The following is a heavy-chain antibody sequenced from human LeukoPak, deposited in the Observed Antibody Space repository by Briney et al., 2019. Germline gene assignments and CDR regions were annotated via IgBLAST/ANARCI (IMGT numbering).Heavy chain of an antibody. CDR1: GFTFSTYW. J-gene: IGHJ4*02. CDR2: IDQDGGVK. V-gene: IGHV3-7*01. Sequence: PGGSLRLSCAASGFTFSTYWMSWVRQAPGKGLEWVANIDQDGGVKNYVDSVKGRFTISRDNAKNSLYLQMNSLRAEDTAVYYCARDPADSSHYLGLDYWGQGTLVTVSS. CDR3: ARDPADSSHYLGLDY. D-gene: IGHD6-13*01.